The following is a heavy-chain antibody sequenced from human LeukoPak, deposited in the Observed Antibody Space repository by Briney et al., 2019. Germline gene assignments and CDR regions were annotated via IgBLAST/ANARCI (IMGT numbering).Heavy chain of an antibody. CDR1: GDSISSGDYY. CDR3: ARERGGSKLSGLYGRDYYYMDV. D-gene: IGHD3-16*01. CDR2: ISSSGST. V-gene: IGHV4-61*02. Sequence: PSETLSLTCTVSGDSISSGDYYWSWIRQPAGKGLEWIGRISSSGSTNYNPSLKSRVTISVATSKNQFSLKLSSVTAADTAVYFCARERGGSKLSGLYGRDYYYMDVWGKGTTVTVSS. J-gene: IGHJ6*03.